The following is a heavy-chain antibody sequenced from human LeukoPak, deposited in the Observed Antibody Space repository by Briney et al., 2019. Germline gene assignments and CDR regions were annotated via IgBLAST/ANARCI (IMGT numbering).Heavy chain of an antibody. D-gene: IGHD3-16*02. J-gene: IGHJ5*02. CDR3: ARDIMITFGGVIVNLNWFDP. Sequence: GASVKVSCKASGYTFTSYDVNWVRQATGQGLEWMGWVNPNSGHTGYAQKFQGRVTMTRNTSISTAYMELSSLRSEDTAVYYCARDIMITFGGVIVNLNWFDPWGQGTLVTVSS. CDR1: GYTFTSYD. CDR2: VNPNSGHT. V-gene: IGHV1-8*01.